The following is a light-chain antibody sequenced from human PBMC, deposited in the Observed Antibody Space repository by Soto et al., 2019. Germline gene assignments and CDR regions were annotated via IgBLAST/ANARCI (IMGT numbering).Light chain of an antibody. V-gene: IGLV2-11*01. CDR1: SSDVGGYNY. Sequence: QSALTQPRSVSGSPGQSVTISCTGTSSDVGGYNYVSWYQQHPGKAPKLMIYDVSKRPSGVPDRFSGSQSGNTASLTISGLQAEYEADYYCCSYAGSYTLVFGGGTKLTVL. CDR2: DVS. CDR3: CSYAGSYTLV. J-gene: IGLJ2*01.